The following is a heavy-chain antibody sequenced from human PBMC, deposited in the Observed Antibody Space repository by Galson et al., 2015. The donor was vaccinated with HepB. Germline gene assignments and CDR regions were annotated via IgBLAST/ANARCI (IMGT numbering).Heavy chain of an antibody. CDR3: ARDPYFSSSSFDY. CDR2: ISFDGDIS. CDR1: GFTFNRYA. D-gene: IGHD6-19*01. V-gene: IGHV3-30*04. Sequence: LRLSCAASGFTFNRYAIHWVRQPPGKGLEWVAAISFDGDISYFADSVKGRFTISRDNSENTVYLQMNNLRVEDSALYFCARDPYFSSSSFDYWGQGTLVSVS. J-gene: IGHJ4*02.